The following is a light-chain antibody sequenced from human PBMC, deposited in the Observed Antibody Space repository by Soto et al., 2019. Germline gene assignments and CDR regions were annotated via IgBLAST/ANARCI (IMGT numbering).Light chain of an antibody. CDR3: QQRRDWTLT. J-gene: IGKJ4*01. CDR2: DAS. CDR1: QSVSSY. V-gene: IGKV3-11*01. Sequence: EIVLTQSPATLSLSPGERATLSCRASQSVSSYLAWYQQKPGQAPRLLISDASNRATGIPARFSGSGSGTDFTLTVSSLEPEDIAVYYCQQRRDWTLTFGGGTKVEI.